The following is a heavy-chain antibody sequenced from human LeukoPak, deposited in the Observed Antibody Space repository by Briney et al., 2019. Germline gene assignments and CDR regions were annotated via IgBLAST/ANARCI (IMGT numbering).Heavy chain of an antibody. D-gene: IGHD6-13*01. V-gene: IGHV1-8*03. J-gene: IGHJ3*02. CDR1: GYTFTSYD. CDR3: ARGGPSSSWLEPLVWVVYAFDI. Sequence: ASVKVSCKASGYTFTSYDINWVRQATGQGLEWMGWMNPNSGNTGYAQKFQGRVTITRNTSISTAYMELSSLRSEDTAVYYCARGGPSSSWLEPLVWVVYAFDIWGQGTMVTVSS. CDR2: MNPNSGNT.